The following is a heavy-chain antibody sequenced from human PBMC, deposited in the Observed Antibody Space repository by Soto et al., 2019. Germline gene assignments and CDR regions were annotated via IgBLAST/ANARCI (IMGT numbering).Heavy chain of an antibody. CDR3: ARDRSDYGDYSSAFDI. J-gene: IGHJ3*02. V-gene: IGHV4-30-4*01. CDR1: GGSISSGDYY. CDR2: IYYSGST. D-gene: IGHD4-17*01. Sequence: QVQLQESGPGLVKPSQTLSLTCTVSGGSISSGDYYWSWIRQPPGKGLEWIGYIYYSGSTYYNPSLKSRVTISVDTSKNQFSLKLSSVTAADTAVYYCARDRSDYGDYSSAFDIWGQGTMVTVSS.